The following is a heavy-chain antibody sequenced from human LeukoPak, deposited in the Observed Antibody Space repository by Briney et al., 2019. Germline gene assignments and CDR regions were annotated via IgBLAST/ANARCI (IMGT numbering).Heavy chain of an antibody. D-gene: IGHD3-22*01. Sequence: GGSLRLSCAASGFTFSSYAMSWVRQAPGKGLEWVSAISGSGGSTYYADSVKGRFTISRDNSKNTLYLQMNSLRAEDTAVYYCAKDLAAFYYDGPMGAFDIWGQGTMVTVSS. V-gene: IGHV3-23*01. CDR1: GFTFSSYA. J-gene: IGHJ3*02. CDR3: AKDLAAFYYDGPMGAFDI. CDR2: ISGSGGST.